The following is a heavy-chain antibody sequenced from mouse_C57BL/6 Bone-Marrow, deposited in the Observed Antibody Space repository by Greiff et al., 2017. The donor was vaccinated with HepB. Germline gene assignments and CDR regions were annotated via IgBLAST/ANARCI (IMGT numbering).Heavy chain of an antibody. Sequence: EVQRVESGGDLVKPGGSLKLSCAASGFTFSSYGMSWVRQTPDKRLEWVATISSGGSYTYYPDSVKGRFTISRDNAKNTLYLQMSSLKSEDTAMYYCARPSYGNYPFDYWGQGTTLTVSS. CDR2: ISSGGSYT. D-gene: IGHD2-1*01. CDR1: GFTFSSYG. CDR3: ARPSYGNYPFDY. J-gene: IGHJ2*01. V-gene: IGHV5-6*01.